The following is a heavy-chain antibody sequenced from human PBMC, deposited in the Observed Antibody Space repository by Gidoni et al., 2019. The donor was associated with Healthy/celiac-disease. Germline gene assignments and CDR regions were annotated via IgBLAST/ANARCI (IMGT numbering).Heavy chain of an antibody. J-gene: IGHJ6*02. CDR2: IYYSGST. V-gene: IGHV4-59*01. Sequence: QVQLQESGPGLVKPSETLSLTCTVSGCSISSYYCSWIRQPPGKGLEWIGYIYYSGSTNYNPSLKSRVTISVDTSKNQFSLKLSSVTAADTAVYYCARADRYCSSTSCYANYGMDVWGQGTTVTVSS. CDR1: GCSISSYY. CDR3: ARADRYCSSTSCYANYGMDV. D-gene: IGHD2-2*01.